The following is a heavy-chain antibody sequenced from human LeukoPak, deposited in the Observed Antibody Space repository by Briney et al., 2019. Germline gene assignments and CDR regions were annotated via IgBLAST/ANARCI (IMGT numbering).Heavy chain of an antibody. J-gene: IGHJ6*03. CDR3: ARGPPWYSNTYYDFWSGYSEYYYYMDV. V-gene: IGHV4-38-2*02. Sequence: PSETLSLTCTVSGYSISSGYYWGWIRQPPGKGLEWIGSIYHSGSTYYNPSLKSRVTISVDTSKNQFSLKLSSVTAADTAVYYCARGPPWYSNTYYDFWSGYSEYYYYMDVWGKGTTVTVSS. CDR2: IYHSGST. CDR1: GYSISSGYY. D-gene: IGHD3-3*01.